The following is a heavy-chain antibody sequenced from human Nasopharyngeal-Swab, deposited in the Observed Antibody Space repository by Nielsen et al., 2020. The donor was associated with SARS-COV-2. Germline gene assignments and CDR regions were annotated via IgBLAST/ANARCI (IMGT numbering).Heavy chain of an antibody. J-gene: IGHJ4*01. CDR2: SFHSGST. CDR3: ARGWDSAQQA. CDR1: GASISSYPW. D-gene: IGHD1-26*01. V-gene: IGHV4-4*02. Sequence: SETLSLTCAASGASISSYPWWHLVRQPPGKGRGWIGESFHSGSTNYNPSLKSRVTISVDKSMNQFYLKVTSVTAADTAVYYCARGWDSAQQAWGQGTLVTVSS.